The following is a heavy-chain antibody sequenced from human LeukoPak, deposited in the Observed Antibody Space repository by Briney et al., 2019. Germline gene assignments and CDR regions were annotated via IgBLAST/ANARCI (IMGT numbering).Heavy chain of an antibody. D-gene: IGHD1-14*01. Sequence: SETLSLTCIVSGGSISGYYWNWIRQPPGKGLEWNGYIYYSGTTNYTPSLKSRLTISLDTPKNQFSLKLSSVTPADTAVYYCARAHSSETDFDSWGQGTLVSVSS. CDR3: ARAHSSETDFDS. CDR1: GGSISGYY. J-gene: IGHJ4*02. V-gene: IGHV4-59*01. CDR2: IYYSGTT.